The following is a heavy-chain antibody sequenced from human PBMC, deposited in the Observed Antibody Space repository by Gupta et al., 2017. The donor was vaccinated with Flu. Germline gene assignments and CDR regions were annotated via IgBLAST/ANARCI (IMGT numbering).Heavy chain of an antibody. CDR3: AHSPDSGYDPYYFDY. J-gene: IGHJ4*02. V-gene: IGHV2-5*01. CDR2: IYWNGDQ. Sequence: TGVGVGWIRQTPGKALEWLALIYWNGDQRYRPSLRNRLTITKDTSKNQVVLTIHNMDPVDAAIYYCAHSPDSGYDPYYFDYWGQGTLVTVSS. D-gene: IGHD5-12*01. CDR1: TGVG.